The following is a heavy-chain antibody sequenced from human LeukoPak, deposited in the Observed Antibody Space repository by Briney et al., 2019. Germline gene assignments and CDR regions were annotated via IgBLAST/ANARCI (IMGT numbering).Heavy chain of an antibody. J-gene: IGHJ4*02. Sequence: SETLSLTCTVSGGSITTSNYYWDWIRQPPGKGLEWIGTIYYTGRTYSNPSLKSRVTISGDTSKTQFSLKLISVTAADTAVYYCGVGYYDFWSGYYPAGDYWGQGTLVTVSS. V-gene: IGHV4-39*01. D-gene: IGHD3-3*01. CDR3: GVGYYDFWSGYYPAGDY. CDR2: IYYTGRT. CDR1: GGSITTSNYY.